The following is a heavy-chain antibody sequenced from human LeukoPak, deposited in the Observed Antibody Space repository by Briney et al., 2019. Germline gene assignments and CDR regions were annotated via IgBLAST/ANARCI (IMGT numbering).Heavy chain of an antibody. CDR3: ARVVITTYGMDV. D-gene: IGHD3-22*01. V-gene: IGHV4-31*03. CDR1: GGSISSGGYY. Sequence: SETLSLTCTVSGGSISSGGYYWSWIRQRPGKGLEWIGYIYYSGSTYYNPSLKSRVTISVDTSKNQFSLKLNSVTAADTAVYYCARVVITTYGMDVWGQGTTVTVSS. CDR2: IYYSGST. J-gene: IGHJ6*02.